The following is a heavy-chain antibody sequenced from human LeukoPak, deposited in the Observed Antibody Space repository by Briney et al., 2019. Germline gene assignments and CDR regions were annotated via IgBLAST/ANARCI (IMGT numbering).Heavy chain of an antibody. CDR2: IYSGGST. D-gene: IGHD2-2*01. Sequence: PGGSLRLSCAASGFTVSSNYMSWVRQAPGKGLEWVSVIYSGGSTYYADSVKGRFTISRDNSKNTLYLQMNSLRAEDTAVYYCARDYCNSTSCYPYWGQGTLVTVSS. J-gene: IGHJ4*02. V-gene: IGHV3-66*02. CDR3: ARDYCNSTSCYPY. CDR1: GFTVSSNY.